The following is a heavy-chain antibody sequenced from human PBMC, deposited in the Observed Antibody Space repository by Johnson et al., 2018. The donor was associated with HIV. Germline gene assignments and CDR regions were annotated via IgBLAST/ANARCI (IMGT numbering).Heavy chain of an antibody. CDR2: FFTAGPT. D-gene: IGHD5-24*01. V-gene: IGHV3-66*01. Sequence: VQLAESGGVSEQPGGSLRLACAASGLTVSSHYMSWVRQAPGKGLAWVSVFFTAGPTYYANSVNGRSTISRDHSKNALFLQMNCLRADDTALYYCARACRDGYTCDAFDIWGQGTMVTVSS. CDR1: GLTVSSHY. J-gene: IGHJ3*02. CDR3: ARACRDGYTCDAFDI.